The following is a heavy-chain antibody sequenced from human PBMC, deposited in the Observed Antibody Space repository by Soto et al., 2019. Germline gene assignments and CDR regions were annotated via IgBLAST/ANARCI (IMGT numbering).Heavy chain of an antibody. J-gene: IGHJ6*03. CDR3: ARDRGPWTKVTTDYYYYMDV. V-gene: IGHV1-69*04. Sequence: ASVKVSCKASGGTFSSYTISWVRQAPGQGLEWMGRIIPILGIANYAQKFQGRVTITADKSTSTAYMELSSLRSEDTAVYYCARDRGPWTKVTTDYYYYMDVWGKGTTVTVSS. D-gene: IGHD4-4*01. CDR1: GGTFSSYT. CDR2: IIPILGIA.